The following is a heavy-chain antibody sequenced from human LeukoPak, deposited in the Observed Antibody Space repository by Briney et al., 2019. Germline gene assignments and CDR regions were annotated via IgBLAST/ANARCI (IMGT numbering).Heavy chain of an antibody. V-gene: IGHV4-39*01. D-gene: IGHD3-22*01. J-gene: IGHJ3*02. CDR3: ARPGRAYYYDSSGSRATDAFDI. Sequence: SETLSLTCTVSGGSVSSSGYYWGWIRQPPGKGLEWIASIYYSGSTYYNPSLKSRVTISVDTSKNQFSLKLSSVTAADTAVYYCARPGRAYYYDSSGSRATDAFDIWGQGTMVTVSS. CDR2: IYYSGST. CDR1: GGSVSSSGYY.